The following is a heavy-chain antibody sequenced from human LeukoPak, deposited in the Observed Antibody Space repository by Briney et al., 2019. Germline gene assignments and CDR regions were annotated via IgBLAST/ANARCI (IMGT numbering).Heavy chain of an antibody. CDR2: MNPNSGNT. CDR3: ARGRTYYDFWSGYQRGAFDI. CDR1: GYTFTSYG. Sequence: GASVKVSCKASGYTFTSYGISWVRQATGQGLEWMGWMNPNSGNTGYAQKFQGRVTITRNTSISTAYMELSSLRSEDTAVYFCARGRTYYDFWSGYQRGAFDIWGQGTMVTVSS. V-gene: IGHV1-8*03. J-gene: IGHJ3*02. D-gene: IGHD3-3*01.